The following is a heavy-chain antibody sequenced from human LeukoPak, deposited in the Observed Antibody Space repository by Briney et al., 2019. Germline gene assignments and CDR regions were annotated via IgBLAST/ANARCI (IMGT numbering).Heavy chain of an antibody. CDR2: IIPIFGTA. V-gene: IGHV1-69*13. D-gene: IGHD1-26*01. CDR1: GGTFSSYA. CDR3: ARDSGSYSIY. Sequence: ASVKVSCKASGGTFSSYAFSWVRQAPGQGLEWMGGIIPIFGTANYAQKFQGRVTITADESTSTAYMELSSLRSEDTAVYYCARDSGSYSIYWGQGTLVTVSS. J-gene: IGHJ4*02.